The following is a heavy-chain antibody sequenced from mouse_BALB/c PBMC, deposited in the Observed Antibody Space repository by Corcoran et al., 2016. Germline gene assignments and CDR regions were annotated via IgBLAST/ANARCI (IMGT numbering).Heavy chain of an antibody. CDR1: GYTFTNYG. Sequence: QIQLVQSAPELKKPGETVQISCKASGYTFTNYGMNWVKQAPGKGLKWMGWINTYTGEPTYADDFKGRFAFSLETSASTAYLQINNLKNEDMATYFCARDPAWFAYWGQGTLVTVSA. J-gene: IGHJ3*01. V-gene: IGHV9-1*02. CDR2: INTYTGEP. CDR3: ARDPAWFAY.